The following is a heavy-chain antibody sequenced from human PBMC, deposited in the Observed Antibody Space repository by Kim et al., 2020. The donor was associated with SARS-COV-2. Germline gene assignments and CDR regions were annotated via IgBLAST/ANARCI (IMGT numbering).Heavy chain of an antibody. V-gene: IGHV3-7*01. CDR2: IKQDGSDK. Sequence: GVSLRLSCAASGLTFSSYWMSWVRQAPGKGLEWVANIKQDGSDKNYVDSVKGRFTISRDNAKNSLFLEMNSLRAEDTAVYYCASDPYSRTAYWGRGALVT. J-gene: IGHJ4*02. D-gene: IGHD6-13*01. CDR1: GLTFSSYW. CDR3: ASDPYSRTAY.